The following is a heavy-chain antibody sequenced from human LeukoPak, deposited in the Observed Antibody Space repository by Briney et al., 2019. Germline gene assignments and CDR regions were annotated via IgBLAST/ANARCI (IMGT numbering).Heavy chain of an antibody. D-gene: IGHD3-22*01. Sequence: SETLSLTCTVSGGSISSYYWSWIRQPPGKGLEWIGYIYYSGSTNYNPSLKSRVTISVDTSKNQFSLKLSSVTAAGTAVYYCARLTYYYDSSGYQFDYWGQGTLVTVSS. J-gene: IGHJ4*02. V-gene: IGHV4-59*08. CDR1: GGSISSYY. CDR2: IYYSGST. CDR3: ARLTYYYDSSGYQFDY.